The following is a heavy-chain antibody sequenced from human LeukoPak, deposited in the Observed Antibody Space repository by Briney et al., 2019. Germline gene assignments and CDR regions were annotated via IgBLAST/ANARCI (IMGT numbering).Heavy chain of an antibody. D-gene: IGHD2-15*01. CDR3: YYCSGGSRKRTY. CDR1: GGTFSSYA. CDR2: IIPIFGTA. Sequence: SVKVSCKASGGTFSSYAISWVRQAPGQGREWMGGIIPIFGTANYAQKFQGRVTITADESTSTAYMELSSLRSEDTAVYYCYYCSGGSRKRTYWGQGTLVTVSS. J-gene: IGHJ4*02. V-gene: IGHV1-69*01.